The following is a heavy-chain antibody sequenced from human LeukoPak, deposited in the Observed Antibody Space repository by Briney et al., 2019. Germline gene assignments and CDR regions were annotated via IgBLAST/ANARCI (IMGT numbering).Heavy chain of an antibody. D-gene: IGHD3-22*01. CDR1: GSTFSSYA. CDR3: ARGRYDSSGYRSSWFDP. CDR2: ISYDGSNK. Sequence: GGSLRLSCAASGSTFSSYAVHWVRQAPGKGLEWGAIISYDGSNKYYADSVKGRFTISRDNSKNTLYLQMNSLRAEDTAVYYCARGRYDSSGYRSSWFDPWGQGTLVTVSS. V-gene: IGHV3-30*04. J-gene: IGHJ5*02.